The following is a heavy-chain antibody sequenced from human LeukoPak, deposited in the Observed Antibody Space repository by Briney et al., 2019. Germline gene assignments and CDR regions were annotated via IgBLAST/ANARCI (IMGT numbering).Heavy chain of an antibody. Sequence: PSETLSLTCAVSGGSISSGGYSWSWIRQPPGKGLEWIGYIYHSGSTYYNPSLKSRVTISVNRSKNQFSLKLSSVTAADPAVYYCARLGRNYEVDYWGQGTLVTVSS. D-gene: IGHD1-7*01. V-gene: IGHV4-30-2*01. CDR2: IYHSGST. CDR3: ARLGRNYEVDY. CDR1: GGSISSGGYS. J-gene: IGHJ4*02.